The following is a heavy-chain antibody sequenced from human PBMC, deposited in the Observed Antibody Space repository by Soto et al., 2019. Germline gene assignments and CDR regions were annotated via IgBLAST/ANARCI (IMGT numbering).Heavy chain of an antibody. CDR3: APHVYCSGGSCQYDAFAI. D-gene: IGHD2-15*01. CDR2: ITAGGDGT. CDR1: GITFSNYM. J-gene: IGHJ3*02. Sequence: EVQVLESGGGLVQPGGSLRLSCEASGITFSNYMMTWIRQAPGKGLEWVSTITAGGDGTYYADSVKGRFTMSRETSKNTLYLQMNGLRAEDTAVYYCAPHVYCSGGSCQYDAFAIRGQGRMVTVSS. V-gene: IGHV3-23*01.